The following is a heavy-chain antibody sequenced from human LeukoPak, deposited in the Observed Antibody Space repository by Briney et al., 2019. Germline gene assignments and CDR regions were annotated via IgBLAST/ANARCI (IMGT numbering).Heavy chain of an antibody. CDR1: GGSISSGGYF. D-gene: IGHD3-10*01. J-gene: IGHJ5*02. V-gene: IGHV4-30-2*01. CDR3: ARSYGSGFNWFDP. CDR2: IYHSGST. Sequence: SETLSLTCTVSGGSISSGGYFWSWIRQPPGKGLEWIGYIYHSGSTYYNPSLKSRVTISVDRSKNQFSLKLSSVTAADTAVYYCARSYGSGFNWFDPWGQGTLVTVSS.